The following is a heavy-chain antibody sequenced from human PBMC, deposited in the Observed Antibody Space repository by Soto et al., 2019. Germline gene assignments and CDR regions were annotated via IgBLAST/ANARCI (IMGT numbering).Heavy chain of an antibody. V-gene: IGHV3-74*01. D-gene: IGHD6-19*01. Sequence: ESGGVLVQTGGSLRLSCVASGFTFDSHWMHWVRQAPGEGLVWVSRIKTDGYAAAYADSVKGPSTITRDTTKNTVYLQMNSLRAEDTAVYLCVRESGVAADCWGQGTLVTVSS. CDR1: GFTFDSHW. J-gene: IGHJ4*02. CDR2: IKTDGYAA. CDR3: VRESGVAADC.